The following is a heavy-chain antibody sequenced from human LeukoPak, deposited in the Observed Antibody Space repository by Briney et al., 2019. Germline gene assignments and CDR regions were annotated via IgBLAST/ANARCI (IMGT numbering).Heavy chain of an antibody. V-gene: IGHV3-21*01. CDR1: GFTFNSHD. CDR2: ITGASTNYI. J-gene: IGHJ4*02. CDR3: ARDYGGPHYFDY. Sequence: KPGGSLRLSCAASGFTFNSHDMDWVRQAPGKGLEWLSSITGASTNYIYYADSVKGRFTISRDDAKNSLYLQMDSLRAEDTAIYYCARDYGGPHYFDYWGQGTLVTVSS. D-gene: IGHD2-15*01.